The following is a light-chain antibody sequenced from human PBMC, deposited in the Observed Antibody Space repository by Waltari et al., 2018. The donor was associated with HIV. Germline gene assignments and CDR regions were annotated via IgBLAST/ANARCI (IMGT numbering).Light chain of an antibody. CDR2: KVS. J-gene: IGKJ2*01. Sequence: EVVMTQSPLSLPVTLGQPASISCRSSQSLVYSDGITYLSWFHQRPGQSPRRLIYKVSNRDSGVPDRFGGSGAGTDFTLKISRVEAEDVGVYYCMQGSHLYTFGQGTKLEIK. V-gene: IGKV2-30*01. CDR3: MQGSHLYT. CDR1: QSLVYSDGITY.